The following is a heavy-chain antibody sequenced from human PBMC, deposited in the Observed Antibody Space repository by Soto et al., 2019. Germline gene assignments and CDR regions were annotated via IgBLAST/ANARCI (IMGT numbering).Heavy chain of an antibody. CDR3: AKGTVRGYSGYDYLYGGLYGIDV. CDR2: ISGSGGST. CDR1: GFTFSSYA. D-gene: IGHD5-12*01. V-gene: IGHV3-23*01. J-gene: IGHJ6*02. Sequence: GGSLTLSCAASGFTFSSYAMSWVRQAPGRGLEWVSAISGSGGSTYYADSVKGRFTISRDNSKNTLYLQMNSLRAEDTAVYYCAKGTVRGYSGYDYLYGGLYGIDVWGQGTTVTVSS.